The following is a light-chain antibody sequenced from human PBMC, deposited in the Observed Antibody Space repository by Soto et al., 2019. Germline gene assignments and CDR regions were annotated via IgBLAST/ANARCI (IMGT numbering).Light chain of an antibody. CDR3: MQGTHWPLPLVT. V-gene: IGKV2-30*01. CDR1: QSLVYSDGNTY. Sequence: DVVMTQSPLSLPVTLGQPASISCGSSQSLVYSDGNTYLNWFQQRPGQSPRRLIYKVSNRDSGVPDRFSDSGSGTDFTLKISRVEAEDVGVYYCMQGTHWPLPLVTFGGGTKVEIK. CDR2: KVS. J-gene: IGKJ4*01.